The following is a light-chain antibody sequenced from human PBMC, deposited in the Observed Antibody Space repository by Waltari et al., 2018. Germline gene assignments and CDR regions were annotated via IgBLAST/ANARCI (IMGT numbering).Light chain of an antibody. Sequence: SYVLTQPPSVSVAPGQTASITCGGNNIGSESVHWYQQKPGQAPVLVVYDDSDRPPGIPERFSGSNSGNTATLTISRVEAGDEADYYCQVWNSGSTHMVFGGGTKLTVL. CDR1: NIGSES. J-gene: IGLJ2*01. V-gene: IGLV3-21*02. CDR3: QVWNSGSTHMV. CDR2: DDS.